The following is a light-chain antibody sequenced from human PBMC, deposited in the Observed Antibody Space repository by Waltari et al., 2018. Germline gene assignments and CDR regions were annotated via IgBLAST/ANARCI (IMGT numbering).Light chain of an antibody. CDR3: QQRSNWPIT. CDR1: QSVNTY. V-gene: IGKV3-11*01. CDR2: DTS. J-gene: IGKJ5*01. Sequence: EIVLTQSPATLSLSPGERATLSCRASQSVNTYLAWYQQKPGQAPRLLNYDTSNRATGIPARFSGSGSATDFTLTISSLEPEDFAVYYCQQRSNWPITFGQGTRLEIK.